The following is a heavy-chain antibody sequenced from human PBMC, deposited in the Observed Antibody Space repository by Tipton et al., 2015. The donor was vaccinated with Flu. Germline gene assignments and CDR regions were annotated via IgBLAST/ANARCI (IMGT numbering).Heavy chain of an antibody. V-gene: IGHV3-23*01. D-gene: IGHD3-22*01. Sequence: GSLRLSCAASGFTFSSYAMSWVRQAPGKGLEWVSAISGSGDSTYYADSVKGRFTISRDNSKNTLYLQMNSLRAEDTAVYYCAKDVITVIVVAGGWFDPWGQGTLVTVSS. CDR1: GFTFSSYA. CDR2: ISGSGDST. CDR3: AKDVITVIVVAGGWFDP. J-gene: IGHJ5*02.